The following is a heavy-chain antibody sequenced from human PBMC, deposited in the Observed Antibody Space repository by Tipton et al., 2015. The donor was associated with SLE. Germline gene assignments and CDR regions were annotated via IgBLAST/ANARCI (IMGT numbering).Heavy chain of an antibody. D-gene: IGHD5-12*01. CDR1: GFTFSSYG. Sequence: SLRLSCAASGFTFSSYGMHWVRQAPGKGLEWVAVIRYDGSKKYYADSVKGRFTISRDNSKNKLYLQMNSLRAEDTAVYYCAKDQSGYDLFDYWGQGTLVTVSS. J-gene: IGHJ4*02. CDR2: IRYDGSKK. V-gene: IGHV3-30*02. CDR3: AKDQSGYDLFDY.